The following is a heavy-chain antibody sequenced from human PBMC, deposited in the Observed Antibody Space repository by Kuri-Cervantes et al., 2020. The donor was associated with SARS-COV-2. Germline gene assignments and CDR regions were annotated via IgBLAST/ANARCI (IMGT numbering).Heavy chain of an antibody. CDR2: IYTSGST. V-gene: IGHV4-4*07. Sequence: SETLSPTFTVPGGSISSYYWSWIRQPAGKGLEWIGRIYTSGSTNYNPSLRRRVIVSVDRSKNQFSLNLNSVTAADTALYYCARGAIDWGQGTLVTVSS. J-gene: IGHJ4*02. CDR3: ARGAID. CDR1: GGSISSYY. D-gene: IGHD2/OR15-2a*01.